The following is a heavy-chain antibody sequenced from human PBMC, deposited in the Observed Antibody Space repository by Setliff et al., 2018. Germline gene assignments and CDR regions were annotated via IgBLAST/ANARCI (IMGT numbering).Heavy chain of an antibody. V-gene: IGHV4-34*01. CDR2: INHSGST. CDR1: GESFSGHY. J-gene: IGHJ4*02. D-gene: IGHD2-21*02. Sequence: PSETLSLTCAVYGESFSGHYWSWIRQPPGKGLEWIGAINHSGSTNYNPSLKSRATISVDTSKNQFSLKLSSVAAADTAVYYCARGFDVCGGGACYTDGPYYFDYWGLGTLVTVSS. CDR3: ARGFDVCGGGACYTDGPYYFDY.